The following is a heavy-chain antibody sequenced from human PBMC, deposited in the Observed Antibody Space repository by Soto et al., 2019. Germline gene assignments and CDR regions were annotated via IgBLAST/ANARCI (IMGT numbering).Heavy chain of an antibody. CDR1: GFTFSDYA. CDR2: LSDSGVTT. CDR3: EKDARRSGIVGQWVA. Sequence: PGGSLRLSCAASGFTFSDYAMAWVRQAPGKGLEWVAGLSDSGVTTHYADSVKGRFTISRDNSKNTLFLQMKSLRVADTAVYFCEKDARRSGIVGQWVAWGQGTLVTVYS. V-gene: IGHV3-23*01. D-gene: IGHD6-25*01. J-gene: IGHJ5*02.